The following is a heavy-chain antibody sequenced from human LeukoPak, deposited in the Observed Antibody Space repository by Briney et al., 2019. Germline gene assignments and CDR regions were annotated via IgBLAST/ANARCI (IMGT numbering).Heavy chain of an antibody. D-gene: IGHD6-13*01. CDR2: LQYDGSSI. Sequence: GGSLRLSCAASGFTFRTSGMHWVRQAPGKGLEWVAFLQYDGSSIYYADSVKGRFTISRDNSKNTLYLQMDSLRLEDTAVYYCATDTIAAARNSGDYWGQGTLVTVSS. CDR3: ATDTIAAARNSGDY. CDR1: GFTFRTSG. J-gene: IGHJ4*02. V-gene: IGHV3-30*02.